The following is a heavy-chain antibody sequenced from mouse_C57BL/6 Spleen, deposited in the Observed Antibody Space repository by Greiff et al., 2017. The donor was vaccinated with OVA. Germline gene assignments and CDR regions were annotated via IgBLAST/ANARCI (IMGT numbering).Heavy chain of an antibody. J-gene: IGHJ2*01. V-gene: IGHV1-9*01. CDR2: ILPGSGST. Sequence: QVQLKQSGAELMKPGASVKLSCKATGYTFTGYWIEWVKQRPGHGLEWIGEILPGSGSTNYNEKFKGKATFTADTSSNTAYMQLSSLTTEDSAIYYCARRNPVYYYGSSFDYWGQGTTLTVSS. CDR1: GYTFTGYW. CDR3: ARRNPVYYYGSSFDY. D-gene: IGHD1-1*01.